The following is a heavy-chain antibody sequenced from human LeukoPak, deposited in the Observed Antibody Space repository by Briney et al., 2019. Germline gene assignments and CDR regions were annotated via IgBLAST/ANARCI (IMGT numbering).Heavy chain of an antibody. CDR1: GASINNNY. D-gene: IGHD1-14*01. CDR3: ASGTFDGPLYGTYWYFHV. V-gene: IGHV4-59*01. Sequence: SETLSLTCAVSGASINNNYWTWVRQPPGKGLEWSGYIYSNGNTNYNPSLKGRVTMSIETSKNQFSLQLPSVTAADTAVYYCASGTFDGPLYGTYWYFHVWGRGTLVTVSS. CDR2: IYSNGNT. J-gene: IGHJ2*01.